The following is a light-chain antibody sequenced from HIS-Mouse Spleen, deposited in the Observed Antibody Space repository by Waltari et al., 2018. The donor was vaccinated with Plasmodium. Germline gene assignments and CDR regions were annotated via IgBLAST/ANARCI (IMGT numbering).Light chain of an antibody. CDR3: AAWDDSLNGWV. Sequence: QSVLTQPPSASGTPGQRVTISCSGSSSNIGSNTVNWYQQLPGTAPKLLIYSNNQRPSGVPDRVSGSKSGTSASLAISGLQSEDEADYYCAAWDDSLNGWVSGGGTKLTVL. J-gene: IGLJ3*02. CDR1: SSNIGSNT. CDR2: SNN. V-gene: IGLV1-44*01.